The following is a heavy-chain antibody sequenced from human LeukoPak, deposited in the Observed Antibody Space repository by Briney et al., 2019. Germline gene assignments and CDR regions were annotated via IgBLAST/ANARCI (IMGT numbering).Heavy chain of an antibody. CDR1: GFTFSSYA. CDR2: ISYDGSNK. CDR3: ARARTYYDPWDAFDI. J-gene: IGHJ3*02. V-gene: IGHV3-30-3*01. D-gene: IGHD3-3*01. Sequence: PGRSLRLSCAASGFTFSSYAMHWVRQAPGKGLEWVAVISYDGSNKYYADSVKGRFTISRDNSKNTLYLQMNSLRAEDTAVYYCARARTYYDPWDAFDIWGQGTMVTVSS.